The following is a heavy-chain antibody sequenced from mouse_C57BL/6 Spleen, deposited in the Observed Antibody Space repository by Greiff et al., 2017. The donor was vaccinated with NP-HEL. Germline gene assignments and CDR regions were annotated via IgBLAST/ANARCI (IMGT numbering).Heavy chain of an antibody. Sequence: QVQLKQPGAELVKPGASVKLSCKASGYTFTSYWMQWVKQRPGQGLEWIGEIDPSDSYTNYNQKFKGKATFTVDTSSSTAYMQLSSLTSEDAAVYYCARGDGNRYYYAMDYWGQGTSVTVSS. V-gene: IGHV1-50*01. D-gene: IGHD2-1*01. J-gene: IGHJ4*01. CDR3: ARGDGNRYYYAMDY. CDR2: IDPSDSYT. CDR1: GYTFTSYW.